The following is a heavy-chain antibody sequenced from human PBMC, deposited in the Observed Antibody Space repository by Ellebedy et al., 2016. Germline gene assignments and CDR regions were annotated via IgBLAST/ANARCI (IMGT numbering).Heavy chain of an antibody. CDR1: GGSISSSSYY. D-gene: IGHD6-19*01. Sequence: SETLSLXXTVSGGSISSSSYYWGWIRQPPGKGLEWIGSIYYSGSTYYNPSLKSRVTISVDKSKNQFSLKLSSVTAADTAVYYCARVIAVAGTIDYWGQGTLVTVSS. J-gene: IGHJ4*02. V-gene: IGHV4-39*07. CDR2: IYYSGST. CDR3: ARVIAVAGTIDY.